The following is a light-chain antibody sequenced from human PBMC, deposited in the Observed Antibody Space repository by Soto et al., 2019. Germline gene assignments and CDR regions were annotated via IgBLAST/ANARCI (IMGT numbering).Light chain of an antibody. V-gene: IGKV3-11*01. Sequence: EIVFTQSPATLSLSPGGRATLSCRASQSVSNYLAWYQEKPGQAPRLLIYDAFNRATGIPARFSGSGSGTDFTPTISSLEPEDFAVYYCHQRSSWPITFGQGTRLEIK. J-gene: IGKJ5*01. CDR2: DAF. CDR1: QSVSNY. CDR3: HQRSSWPIT.